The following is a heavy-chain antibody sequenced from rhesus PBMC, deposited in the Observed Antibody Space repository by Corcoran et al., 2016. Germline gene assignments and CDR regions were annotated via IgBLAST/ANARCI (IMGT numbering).Heavy chain of an antibody. CDR2: IGGSSGST. Sequence: VQLPESGPGLVKPSETLFLTSPVSGGSISRSNWWSWVLPPPGKGREWIENIGGSSGSTYYNPSLKSRVTISKDTSKNQFSLKLSSVTAADTAVYYCARRMVAATYFDYWGQGVLVTVSS. CDR1: GGSISRSNW. CDR3: ARRMVAATYFDY. D-gene: IGHD4-29*01. J-gene: IGHJ4*01. V-gene: IGHV4-65*02.